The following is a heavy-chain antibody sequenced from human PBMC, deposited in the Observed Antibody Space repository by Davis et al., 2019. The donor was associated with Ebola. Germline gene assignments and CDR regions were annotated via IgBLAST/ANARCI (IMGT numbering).Heavy chain of an antibody. J-gene: IGHJ6*02. CDR2: ISSSSSYI. CDR1: GFTFSSYS. V-gene: IGHV3-21*01. CDR3: ARVAAAGIRNGMDV. Sequence: GGSLRLSCAASGFTFSSYSMNWVRQAPGKGLEWVSSISSSSSYIYYADSVKGRFTISRDNAKNSLYLQMNSLRAEDTAVYYCARVAAAGIRNGMDVWGQGTTVTVSS. D-gene: IGHD6-13*01.